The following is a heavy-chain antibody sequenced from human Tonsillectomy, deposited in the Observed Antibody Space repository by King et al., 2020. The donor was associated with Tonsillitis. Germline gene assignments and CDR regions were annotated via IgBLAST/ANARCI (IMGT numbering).Heavy chain of an antibody. CDR2: INHSGST. V-gene: IGHV4-34*01. D-gene: IGHD2-15*01. CDR3: ARGGRSRCSGGSCYRARYYYYGMDV. J-gene: IGHJ6*02. CDR1: GGSFSGYY. Sequence: VQLQQWGAGLLKPSETLSLTCAVYGGSFSGYYWSWIRQPPGKGLEWIGEINHSGSTNYNPSLKSRVTISVDTSKNQFSLKLSSVTAADTAVYYCARGGRSRCSGGSCYRARYYYYGMDVWGQGTTVTVSS.